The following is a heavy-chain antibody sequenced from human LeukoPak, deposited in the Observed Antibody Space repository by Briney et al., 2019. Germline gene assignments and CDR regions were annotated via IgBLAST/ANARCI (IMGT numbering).Heavy chain of an antibody. CDR1: GGSFSGYY. CDR2: INHSGST. D-gene: IGHD3-9*01. J-gene: IGHJ4*02. CDR3: ARGSSDRGTYYDILTGYYRVDY. Sequence: SETLSLTCAVYGGSFSGYYWSWIRQPPGKGLEWIGEINHSGSTNYNPSLKSRVTISVDTSKNQFSLKLSSVTAADTAVYYCARGSSDRGTYYDILTGYYRVDYWGQGTLATVSS. V-gene: IGHV4-34*01.